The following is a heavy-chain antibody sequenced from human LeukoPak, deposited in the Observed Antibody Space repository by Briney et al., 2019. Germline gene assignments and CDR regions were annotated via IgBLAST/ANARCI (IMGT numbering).Heavy chain of an antibody. CDR3: ARAAAAGTKEGNWFDP. V-gene: IGHV4-31*03. Sequence: PSETLSLTCTVSGGSISSGGYYWSWIRQHPGKGLEWIGYIYYSGSTYYNPSLKSRVTISVDTSKNQFSLKLSSVTAADTAVYCCARAAAAGTKEGNWFDPWGQGTLVTVSS. CDR2: IYYSGST. CDR1: GGSISSGGYY. D-gene: IGHD6-13*01. J-gene: IGHJ5*02.